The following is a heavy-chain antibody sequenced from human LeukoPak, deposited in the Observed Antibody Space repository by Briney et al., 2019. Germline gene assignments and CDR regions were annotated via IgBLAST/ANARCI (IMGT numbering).Heavy chain of an antibody. V-gene: IGHV1-69*13. CDR2: IIPIFGTA. CDR1: GGTFSSYA. D-gene: IGHD6-6*01. J-gene: IGHJ4*02. CDR3: ARSRLSTSSVIGDY. Sequence: SVKVSCKASGGTFSSYAISWVRQAPGQGLEWMGGIIPIFGTANYAQKFQGRVTITADESTSTAYMELSSLRSEDTAVYYCARSRLSTSSVIGDYWGQGTLVTVSS.